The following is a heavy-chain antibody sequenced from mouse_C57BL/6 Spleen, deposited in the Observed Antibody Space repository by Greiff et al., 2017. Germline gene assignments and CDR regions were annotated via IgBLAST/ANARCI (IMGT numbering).Heavy chain of an antibody. CDR3: TSPITTGAMDY. CDR2: IDPETGGT. D-gene: IGHD1-1*01. V-gene: IGHV1-15*01. Sequence: QVQLQQSGAELVRPGASVTLSCKASGYTFTDYEMHWVKQTPVHGLEWIGAIDPETGGTAYNQKFKGKAILTADKSSRTAYMELRSLTSEDSAVYYCTSPITTGAMDYWGQGTSVTVSS. CDR1: GYTFTDYE. J-gene: IGHJ4*01.